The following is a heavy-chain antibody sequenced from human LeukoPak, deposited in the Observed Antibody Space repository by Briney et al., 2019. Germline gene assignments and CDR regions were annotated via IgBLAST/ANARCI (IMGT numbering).Heavy chain of an antibody. CDR1: GFTFSSYA. CDR2: ISMSDENT. Sequence: GGALRLSCAASGFTFSSYAMSWVRQAPGKGLEWVSSISMSDENTYYADSVKGRFTISRDTSRNTLYLQMHSLRAEDTAVYDCARLISTSSYWCSDYWGQGTLVTVSS. J-gene: IGHJ4*02. V-gene: IGHV3-23*01. D-gene: IGHD6-6*01. CDR3: ARLISTSSYWCSDY.